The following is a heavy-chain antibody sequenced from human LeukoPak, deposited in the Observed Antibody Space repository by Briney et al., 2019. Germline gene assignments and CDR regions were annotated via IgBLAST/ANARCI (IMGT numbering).Heavy chain of an antibody. D-gene: IGHD6-13*01. Sequence: GGSLRLSCSASGFTFICYAIHGVRQAPGQGLEYVSAISNNGGSKYYADSVKGRFTISRDNSKNTLYLQMSSLRAEDTAVYYCVKGGYSISWSLFDYWGQGTLVTVSS. J-gene: IGHJ4*02. V-gene: IGHV3-64D*06. CDR1: GFTFICYA. CDR2: ISNNGGSK. CDR3: VKGGYSISWSLFDY.